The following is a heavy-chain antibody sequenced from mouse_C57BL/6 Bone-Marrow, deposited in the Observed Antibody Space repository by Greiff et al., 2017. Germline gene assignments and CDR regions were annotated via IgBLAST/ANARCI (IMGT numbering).Heavy chain of an antibody. J-gene: IGHJ1*03. D-gene: IGHD1-1*01. CDR2: IHPNSGST. CDR1: GYTFTSYW. Sequence: QVQLQQSGAELVKPGASVKLSCKASGYTFTSYWMHWVKQRPGQGLEWIGMIHPNSGSTNYNEKFKSKATLTVDKSSSTAYMQLSSLTSEDSAVYYCARWYYGSSSYWYFDVWGTGTTVTVSS. V-gene: IGHV1-64*01. CDR3: ARWYYGSSSYWYFDV.